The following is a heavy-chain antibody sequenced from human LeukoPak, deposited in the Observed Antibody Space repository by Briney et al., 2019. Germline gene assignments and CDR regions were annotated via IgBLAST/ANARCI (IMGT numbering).Heavy chain of an antibody. J-gene: IGHJ6*03. D-gene: IGHD2-2*01. V-gene: IGHV4-39*07. CDR2: IYSSGST. CDR3: ARGRNIVVVPAATYYYYYMDV. Sequence: SETLSLTCAVSGASVSGSNYYWGWIRQPPGEGLEWIGNIYSSGSTYYNASLQSRVTISIDTSKNQFSLRLNSVTAADTAVYYCARGRNIVVVPAATYYYYYMDVWGKGTTVTVSS. CDR1: GASVSGSNYY.